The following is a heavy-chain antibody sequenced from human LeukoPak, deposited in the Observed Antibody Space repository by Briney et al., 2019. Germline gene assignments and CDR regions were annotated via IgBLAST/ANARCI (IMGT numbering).Heavy chain of an antibody. J-gene: IGHJ5*02. V-gene: IGHV4-39*01. CDR2: SHYSGST. CDR3: ARQYSSGWPWFDP. D-gene: IGHD6-19*01. Sequence: PSETLSLTCTVSGGSINSGSYYWGWIRQPPGMGLEWIGSSHYSGSTFNNPSLKSRVTISIDTPKNQFSLNLRSVTAADTAVYYCARQYSSGWPWFDPWGQGTLVTVSS. CDR1: GGSINSGSYY.